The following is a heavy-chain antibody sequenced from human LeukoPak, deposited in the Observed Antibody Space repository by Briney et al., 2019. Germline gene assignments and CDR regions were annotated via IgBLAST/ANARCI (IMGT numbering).Heavy chain of an antibody. D-gene: IGHD3-16*01. CDR2: ISYDGSNK. V-gene: IGHV3-30*04. J-gene: IGHJ4*02. CDR3: ARGSQVMGIGFDY. Sequence: GGSLRLSCAASGFTFSSYAMHWVRQAPGKGLEWVAVISYDGSNKYYADSVKGRFTISRDNSKNTLYLQMNSLRAEDTAVYYCARGSQVMGIGFDYWGQGTLVTVSS. CDR1: GFTFSSYA.